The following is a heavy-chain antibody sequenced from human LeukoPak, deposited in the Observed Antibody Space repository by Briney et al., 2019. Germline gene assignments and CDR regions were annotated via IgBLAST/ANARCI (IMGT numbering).Heavy chain of an antibody. V-gene: IGHV3-15*01. CDR2: IKSKTDGGTT. CDR3: TTRYKAAGEGSSGWFDP. J-gene: IGHJ5*02. D-gene: IGHD6-13*01. CDR1: GFTFSNAW. Sequence: GGSLRLSCAASGFTFSNAWMSWVRQAPGKGLEWVGRIKSKTDGGTTDYAAPVKGRFTISRDDSKNTLYLQMNSLKTEDTAVYYCTTRYKAAGEGSSGWFDPWGQGTLVTVSS.